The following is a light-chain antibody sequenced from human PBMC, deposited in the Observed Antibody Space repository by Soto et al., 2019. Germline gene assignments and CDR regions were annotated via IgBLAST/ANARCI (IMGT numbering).Light chain of an antibody. CDR3: HQYDSYPYT. V-gene: IGKV1-5*01. CDR1: QSISKW. CDR2: DAS. Sequence: DILMTQSSSILSASVGDTVTITCRASQSISKWVAWYQQRAGKAPTALIFDASNSEKGVPSRFSGSGSGTEFTLIISGLQPEDFATYYCHQYDSYPYTFGQGTKVDIK. J-gene: IGKJ2*01.